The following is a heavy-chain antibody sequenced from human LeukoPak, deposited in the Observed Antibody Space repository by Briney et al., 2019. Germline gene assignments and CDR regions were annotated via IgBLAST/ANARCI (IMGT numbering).Heavy chain of an antibody. D-gene: IGHD2-8*01. J-gene: IGHJ4*02. CDR3: ARDRGECTNGVCYYHDFDY. Sequence: PGGSLRLSCAASGFTFSSSVMHWVRQAPGKGLEWVAFVLYDGSDKNYVDSVKGRFTISRDNAKNSLSLHMNSLRAEDTAVYYCARDRGECTNGVCYYHDFDYWGQGTLVTVSS. CDR2: VLYDGSDK. CDR1: GFTFSSSV. V-gene: IGHV3-30*03.